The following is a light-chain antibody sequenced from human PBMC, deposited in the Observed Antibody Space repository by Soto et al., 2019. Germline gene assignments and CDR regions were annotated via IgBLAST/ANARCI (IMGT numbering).Light chain of an antibody. Sequence: QSVLTQPASVPGSPGHSITISCTGTSSDVGGYKYVSWYQQHPGKAPKLMIYEVSNRPSGVSNRFSGSQSGNTASLTISGLQAEDEADYYCSSYTSSSTYVFGTGTKATVL. V-gene: IGLV2-14*01. CDR2: EVS. CDR1: SSDVGGYKY. J-gene: IGLJ1*01. CDR3: SSYTSSSTYV.